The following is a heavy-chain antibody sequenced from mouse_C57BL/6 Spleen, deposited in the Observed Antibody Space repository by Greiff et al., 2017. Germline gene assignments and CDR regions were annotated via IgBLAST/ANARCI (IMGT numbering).Heavy chain of an antibody. V-gene: IGHV1-50*01. CDR1: GYTFTSYW. D-gene: IGHD1-1*01. CDR2: IDPSDSYT. Sequence: VQLQQPGAELVKPGASVKLSCKASGYTFTSYWMQWVKQRPGQGLEWIGEIDPSDSYTNYNQKFKGKATLTVDTSSSTAYMQLSSLTSEDSAVYYCARSGYGSSYWYFDVWGTGTTVTVSS. J-gene: IGHJ1*03. CDR3: ARSGYGSSYWYFDV.